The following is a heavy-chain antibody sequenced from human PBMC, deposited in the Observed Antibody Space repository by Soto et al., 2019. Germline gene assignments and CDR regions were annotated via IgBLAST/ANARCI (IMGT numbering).Heavy chain of an antibody. CDR3: AKDLRKTPNYYCSGGSCYGDAFDI. D-gene: IGHD2-15*01. CDR1: GFTFSSYA. V-gene: IGHV3-23*01. J-gene: IGHJ3*02. Sequence: GGSLGLSCAASGFTFSSYAMSWVRQAPGKGLEWVSAISGSGGSTYYADSVKGRFTISRDNSKNTLYLQMNSLRAEDTAVYYCAKDLRKTPNYYCSGGSCYGDAFDIWGQGTMVTVSS. CDR2: ISGSGGST.